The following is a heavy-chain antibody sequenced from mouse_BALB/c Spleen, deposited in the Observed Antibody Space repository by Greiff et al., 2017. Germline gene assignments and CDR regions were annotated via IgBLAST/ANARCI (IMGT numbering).Heavy chain of an antibody. D-gene: IGHD2-2*01. CDR2: ISSGGSYT. V-gene: IGHV5-9-3*01. CDR1: GFTFSSYT. Sequence: EVQVVESGGGLVKPGGSLKLSCAASGFTFSSYTMSWVRQTPEKRLEWVATISSGGSYTYYPDSVKGRFTISRDNPKNTLFLQMTSLRSEDTAMYYCARSGLRRSWFAYWGQGILVTVSA. CDR3: ARSGLRRSWFAY. J-gene: IGHJ3*01.